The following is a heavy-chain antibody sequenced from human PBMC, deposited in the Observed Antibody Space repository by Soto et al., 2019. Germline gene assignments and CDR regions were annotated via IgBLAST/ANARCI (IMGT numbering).Heavy chain of an antibody. CDR3: AADRDYSITGTGNWFDP. Sequence: ASVKVSCKASGFTFTSSAVQWVRQARGQRLEWIGWIVVGSGNTNYAQKFQERVTITRDMSTSTAYMELSSLRSEDTAVYYCAADRDYSITGTGNWFDPWGQGTLVTVSS. V-gene: IGHV1-58*01. CDR1: GFTFTSSA. D-gene: IGHD1-7*01. J-gene: IGHJ5*02. CDR2: IVVGSGNT.